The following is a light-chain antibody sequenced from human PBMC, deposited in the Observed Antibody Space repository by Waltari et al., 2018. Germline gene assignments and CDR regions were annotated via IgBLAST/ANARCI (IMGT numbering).Light chain of an antibody. Sequence: EIVLTQSLGTLSLPPGERATLSCRASQSVSRTLAWYQQKPGQAPRLLIFGESNRATGIPDRFSGSGSGTDCSLIITRLEPEDSAMYYCQHYVRLPATFGQGTKVEIK. J-gene: IGKJ1*01. CDR1: QSVSRT. V-gene: IGKV3-20*01. CDR3: QHYVRLPAT. CDR2: GES.